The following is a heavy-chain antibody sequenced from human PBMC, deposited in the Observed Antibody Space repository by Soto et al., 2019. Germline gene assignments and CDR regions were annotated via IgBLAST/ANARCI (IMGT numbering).Heavy chain of an antibody. J-gene: IGHJ4*02. CDR2: INDDGIST. D-gene: IGHD1-1*01. Sequence: GGSLILSCAASGFTFSVYWMHWVRPVPGKGPEWVSRINDDGISTNYADSVKGRFTISRDNAKNTLYLQMNALRVEDTAVYYCTRGPRSTSTGTGAFWGQGTLVTFSS. V-gene: IGHV3-74*01. CDR3: TRGPRSTSTGTGAF. CDR1: GFTFSVYW.